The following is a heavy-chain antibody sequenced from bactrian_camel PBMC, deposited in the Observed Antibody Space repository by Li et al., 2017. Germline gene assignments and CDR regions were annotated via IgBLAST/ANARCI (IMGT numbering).Heavy chain of an antibody. V-gene: IGHV3S1*01. Sequence: HVQLVESGGGLVQPGGSLRLSCAVSGFNFFSNYINYIGWFRQAPGKEREGVAAIYLGGGNRNYADSVKGRFTISRDNAKNTLYLQLNSLKTEDTAMYYCAKEAEAFSSARFQSGYYPTIQGTQVTVS. CDR1: GFNFFSNY. J-gene: IGHJ4*01. CDR2: IYLGGGNR. D-gene: IGHD2*01.